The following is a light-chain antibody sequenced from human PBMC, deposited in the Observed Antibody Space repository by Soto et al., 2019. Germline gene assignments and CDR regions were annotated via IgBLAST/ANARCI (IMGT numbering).Light chain of an antibody. CDR3: QQSNSYPWT. J-gene: IGKJ1*01. CDR2: MAS. V-gene: IGKV1-5*03. CDR1: QSIIPY. Sequence: DIQMTQSPSTLSASAGDRVTITCRASQSIIPYLAWYQQKPGKAPKLLIYMASSLQSGVPSRFSGSGSGTEFTLTISSLQPDEFATYYCQQSNSYPWTFGQGTQVDIK.